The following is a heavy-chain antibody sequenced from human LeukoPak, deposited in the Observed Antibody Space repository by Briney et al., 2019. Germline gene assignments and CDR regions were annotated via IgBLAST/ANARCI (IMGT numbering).Heavy chain of an antibody. CDR2: INSSGGST. CDR1: GFTFRSYA. CDR3: AELGITMIGGV. J-gene: IGHJ6*04. Sequence: GGSLRLSCVASGFTFRSYAMSWVRQAPGKGLEWVSTINSSGGSTYYADSLKGRFTISRDISKNTLYLQMNSLRAEDTAVYYCAELGITMIGGVWGKGTTVTISS. V-gene: IGHV3-23*01. D-gene: IGHD3-10*02.